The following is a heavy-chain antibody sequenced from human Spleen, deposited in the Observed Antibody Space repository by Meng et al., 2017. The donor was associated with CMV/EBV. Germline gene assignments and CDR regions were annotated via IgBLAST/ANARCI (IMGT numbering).Heavy chain of an antibody. CDR2: IYYSGST. CDR1: GGSISSSSYY. CDR3: ARDHSVGDAFDI. D-gene: IGHD5/OR15-5a*01. J-gene: IGHJ3*02. Sequence: GSLRLSCTVSGGSISSSSYYWGWIRQPPGKGLEWIGSIYYSGSTYYNPSLKSRVTISVDTSKNQFSLKLSSVTAADTAGYYCARDHSVGDAFDIWGQGTMVTVSS. V-gene: IGHV4-39*07.